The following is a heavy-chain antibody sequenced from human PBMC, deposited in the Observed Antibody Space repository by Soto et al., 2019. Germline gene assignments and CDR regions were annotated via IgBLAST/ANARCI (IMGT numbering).Heavy chain of an antibody. V-gene: IGHV4-39*01. J-gene: IGHJ6*03. D-gene: IGHD3-3*02. Sequence: SETLSLTCTVSAGSVNSSGYYWGWIRQPPGKGLEWIGTIYYTGSTYYNPSLKSRITISVDTSKDQFSLKVTSVTAADTAVYFCARTPGIEDHMDVWGKGTTVTVSS. CDR2: IYYTGST. CDR1: AGSVNSSGYY. CDR3: ARTPGIEDHMDV.